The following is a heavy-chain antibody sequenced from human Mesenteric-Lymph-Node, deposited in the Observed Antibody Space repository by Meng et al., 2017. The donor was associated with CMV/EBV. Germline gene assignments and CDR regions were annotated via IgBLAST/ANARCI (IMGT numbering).Heavy chain of an antibody. D-gene: IGHD4-11*01. V-gene: IGHV1-69*04. Sequence: SVKVSCKVSGYTFITYVVHCVRQAPGQGLEWMGRIIPILGIANYAQKFQGRVTITADKSTSTAYMELSSLRSEDTAVYYCARWAYSNYYFDYWGQGTLVTVSS. CDR3: ARWAYSNYYFDY. CDR2: IIPILGIA. J-gene: IGHJ4*02. CDR1: GYTFITYV.